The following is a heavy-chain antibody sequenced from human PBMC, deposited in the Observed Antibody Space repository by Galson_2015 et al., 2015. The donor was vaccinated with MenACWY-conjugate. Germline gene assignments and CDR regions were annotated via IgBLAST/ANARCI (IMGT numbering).Heavy chain of an antibody. CDR2: IYSGGDT. CDR3: ARVGVSSLAPFDY. D-gene: IGHD6-6*01. CDR1: AFSVGSNY. J-gene: IGHJ4*02. Sequence: SLRLSCAPSAFSVGSNYMSWVRQAPGKGLEWVSIIYSGGDTYYADSVKGRFTISRDNSKNTLDLQMHYLRAEDTAVYYRARVGVSSLAPFDYRGQGTLVTAAS. V-gene: IGHV3-53*01.